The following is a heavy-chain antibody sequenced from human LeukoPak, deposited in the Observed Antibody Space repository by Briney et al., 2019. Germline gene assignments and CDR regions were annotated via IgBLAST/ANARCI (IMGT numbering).Heavy chain of an antibody. CDR2: IRTTGDT. V-gene: IGHV3-13*01. CDR3: AGGVSYYYDNSGHPGWYFDL. Sequence: GGSLRLSCAVSGFTLNYYDVHWVRQAPGKRLEWVSAIRTTGDTHYPDSVKGRFAMSREDAKNSVHLQMNTLRAGDTAVYYCAGGVSYYYDNSGHPGWYFDLWGRGTLVTVSS. CDR1: GFTLNYYD. J-gene: IGHJ2*01. D-gene: IGHD3-22*01.